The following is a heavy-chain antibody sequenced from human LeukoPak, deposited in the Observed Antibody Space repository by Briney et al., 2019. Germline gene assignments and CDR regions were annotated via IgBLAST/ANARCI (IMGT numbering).Heavy chain of an antibody. CDR3: ARGQNYYDKSVAFDI. Sequence: PGGSLRLSCAASGFTFSSYWMHWVRQAPGKLLVWVSRINSDGSSTIYANSVKGRFTISRDNAKNTLYLQMNSLRAEDTAVYYCARGQNYYDKSVAFDIWGQRTMVSVSS. J-gene: IGHJ3*02. CDR2: INSDGSST. V-gene: IGHV3-74*01. D-gene: IGHD3-22*01. CDR1: GFTFSSYW.